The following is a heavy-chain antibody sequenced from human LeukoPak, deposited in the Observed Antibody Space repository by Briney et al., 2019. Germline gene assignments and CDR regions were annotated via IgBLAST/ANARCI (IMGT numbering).Heavy chain of an antibody. D-gene: IGHD3-16*01. V-gene: IGHV3-30-3*01. Sequence: PGGSLRLSLAASGFTFGSYAMHWVRQAPGKGLGWGEVISFDGSNKYYAASVKGRFTISRDNSKNALYLQMNSLRAEDRAVYYCASRYDDYAFDSGGQGTMVTVSS. CDR3: ASRYDDYAFDS. CDR2: ISFDGSNK. J-gene: IGHJ3*02. CDR1: GFTFGSYA.